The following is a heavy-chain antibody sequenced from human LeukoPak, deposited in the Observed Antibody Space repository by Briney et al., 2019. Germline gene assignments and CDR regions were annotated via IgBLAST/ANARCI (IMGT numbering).Heavy chain of an antibody. CDR1: GFTFSNSW. CDR2: IKPDGSEK. V-gene: IGHV3-7*01. CDR3: ARHLNYYLDY. Sequence: GGSLRLSCAAPGFTFSNSWMSWVRQAPGKGLEWVATIKPDGSEKYYVDSVKGRFTISRDNAKNTLYLQMNSLRAEDTAVYYCARHLNYYLDYWGQGTLVTVSS. D-gene: IGHD3-10*01. J-gene: IGHJ4*02.